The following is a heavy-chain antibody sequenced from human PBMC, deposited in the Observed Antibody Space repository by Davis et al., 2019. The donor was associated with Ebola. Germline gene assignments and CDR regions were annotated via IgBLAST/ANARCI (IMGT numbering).Heavy chain of an antibody. V-gene: IGHV4-34*01. Sequence: SETLSLTCAVYGGSFSGYYWSWIRQPPGKGLEWIGEINHSGSTNYNPSLKSRVTISVDTSKNQFSLKLSSVTAADTAVYYCARPYNVYYYCGMDVWGQGTTVTVSS. CDR2: INHSGST. CDR1: GGSFSGYY. D-gene: IGHD5-24*01. J-gene: IGHJ6*02. CDR3: ARPYNVYYYCGMDV.